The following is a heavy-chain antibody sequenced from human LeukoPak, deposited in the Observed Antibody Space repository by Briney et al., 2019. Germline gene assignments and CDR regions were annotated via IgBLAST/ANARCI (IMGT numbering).Heavy chain of an antibody. D-gene: IGHD2-2*02. CDR1: GGSISSYY. V-gene: IGHV4-4*07. Sequence: PSETLSLTCTVSGGSISSYYWSWIRQPPGKGLEWIGRIYTSGSTNYNPSLKSRVTMSVDTSKNQFSLKLSSVTAADTAVYYCARTGVPAAIPGNWVWFDPWGQGTLVTVSS. CDR2: IYTSGST. J-gene: IGHJ5*02. CDR3: ARTGVPAAIPGNWVWFDP.